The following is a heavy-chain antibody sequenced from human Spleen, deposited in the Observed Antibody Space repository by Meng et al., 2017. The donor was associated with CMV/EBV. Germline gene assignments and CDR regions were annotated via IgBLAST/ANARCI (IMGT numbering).Heavy chain of an antibody. D-gene: IGHD2-15*01. Sequence: YSFSSYSITWVRQAPGQGLEWLGWISGYNGDTNFEQKLQGRLTMTTDTSTNTAYMELRSLRSDDTAVYFCARGFCSGGTCYSLLDYWGQGTLVTVSS. CDR2: ISGYNGDT. CDR1: YSFSSYS. J-gene: IGHJ4*02. CDR3: ARGFCSGGTCYSLLDY. V-gene: IGHV1-18*01.